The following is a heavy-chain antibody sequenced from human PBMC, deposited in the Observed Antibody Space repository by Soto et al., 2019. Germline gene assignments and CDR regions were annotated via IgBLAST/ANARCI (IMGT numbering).Heavy chain of an antibody. CDR1: GDAFTNYI. D-gene: IGHD1-26*01. CDR2: IIPMFGTP. Sequence: QVQLVQSGAEVKKPGSSVKVSCKASGDAFTNYIFDWVRQAPGQGLECMGGIIPMFGTPKYAQTFQDRVTMSADVSKGTAYLELTSLRFDDTAVYYCARGRDQPPVGLYFDSWGEGTRVTVSS. CDR3: ARGRDQPPVGLYFDS. J-gene: IGHJ4*02. V-gene: IGHV1-69*01.